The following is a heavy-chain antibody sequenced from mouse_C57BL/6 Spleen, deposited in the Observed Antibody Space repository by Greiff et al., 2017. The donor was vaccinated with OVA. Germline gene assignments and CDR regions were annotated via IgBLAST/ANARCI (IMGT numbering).Heavy chain of an antibody. CDR3: ARFYDGYDEYFDV. CDR2: IYPGDGDT. J-gene: IGHJ1*03. CDR1: GYAFSSSW. D-gene: IGHD2-3*01. Sequence: QVQLQQSGPELVKPGASVKISCKASGYAFSSSWLNWVKQRPGRGLEGIGRIYPGDGDTNYNGKFKGKATLTADKSSSTAYMQLSSLTSEDSAVYFGARFYDGYDEYFDVWGTGTTVTVSS. V-gene: IGHV1-82*01.